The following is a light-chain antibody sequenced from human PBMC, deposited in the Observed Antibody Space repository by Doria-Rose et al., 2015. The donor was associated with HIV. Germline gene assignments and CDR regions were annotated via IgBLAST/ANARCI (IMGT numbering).Light chain of an antibody. J-gene: IGKJ3*01. CDR3: QQYYDTPS. CDR1: QSLLYTSKNY. CDR2: WAS. Sequence: DIQMTQSPESLGMSLGERATPNCKSNQSLLYTSKNYLAWYQQEPVQPPKLLIYWASTRQSGVPARVSGSGSGTDFTLTISSLEAEDVAVYYCQQYYDTPSFGPGTTVDIK. V-gene: IGKV4-1*01.